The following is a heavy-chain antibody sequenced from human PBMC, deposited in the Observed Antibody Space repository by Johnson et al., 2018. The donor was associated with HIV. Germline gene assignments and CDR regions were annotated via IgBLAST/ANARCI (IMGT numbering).Heavy chain of an antibody. V-gene: IGHV3-30*19. Sequence: VQLVESGGGVVQPGRSLRLSCAASGFTFSSYGMHWVRQAPGKGLEWVAVISYDGSNEYYTDSVKGRFTISRDNAKNTLYLQMNSLRAEDTALYYCARRSGTWDAFDIWGQGTMVTVSS. CDR1: GFTFSSYG. J-gene: IGHJ3*02. CDR3: ARRSGTWDAFDI. D-gene: IGHD1-26*01. CDR2: ISYDGSNE.